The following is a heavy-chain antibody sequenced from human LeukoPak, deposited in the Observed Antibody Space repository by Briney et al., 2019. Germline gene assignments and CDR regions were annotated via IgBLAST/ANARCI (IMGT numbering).Heavy chain of an antibody. J-gene: IGHJ1*01. Sequence: PGRPLRLSCVDSEFTFSRYAMHWVRQAPGKGLEWVSSISSSSSYIYYADSVKGRFTISRDNAKNSLYLQMNSLRAEDTAVYYCARDWGYCSSTSCFEYFQHWGQGTLVTVSS. D-gene: IGHD2-2*01. V-gene: IGHV3-21*01. CDR2: ISSSSSYI. CDR3: ARDWGYCSSTSCFEYFQH. CDR1: EFTFSRYA.